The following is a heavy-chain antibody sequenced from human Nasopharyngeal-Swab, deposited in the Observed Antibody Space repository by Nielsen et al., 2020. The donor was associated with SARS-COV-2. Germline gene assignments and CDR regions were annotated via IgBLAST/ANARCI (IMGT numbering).Heavy chain of an antibody. CDR3: ARGGYSSGWVVY. J-gene: IGHJ4*02. Sequence: SETLSLTCTVSGYSISSGYYWGWIRQPPGKGLEWIGSIYHSGSTYYNPSLKSRVTISVDTSKNQFSLKLSSVTAADTAVYYCARGGYSSGWVVYWGQGTLVIVSS. V-gene: IGHV4-38-2*02. CDR1: GYSISSGYY. D-gene: IGHD6-19*01. CDR2: IYHSGST.